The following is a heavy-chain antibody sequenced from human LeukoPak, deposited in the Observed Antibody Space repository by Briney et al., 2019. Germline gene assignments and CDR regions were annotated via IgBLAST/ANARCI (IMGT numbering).Heavy chain of an antibody. V-gene: IGHV3-30*18. CDR2: ISYDGSNK. CDR1: GFTFSSYG. J-gene: IGHJ4*02. CDR3: AKVFRGVVAATPPPVDY. Sequence: GGSLRLSCAASGFTFSSYGMHWVRQAPGQGLEWVAVISYDGSNKYYADSVKGRFTISRDNSKNTLYLQMNSPRAEDTAVYYCAKVFRGVVAATPPPVDYWGQGTLVTVSS. D-gene: IGHD2-15*01.